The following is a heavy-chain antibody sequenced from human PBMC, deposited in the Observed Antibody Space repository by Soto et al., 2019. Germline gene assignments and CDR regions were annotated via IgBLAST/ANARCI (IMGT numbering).Heavy chain of an antibody. CDR3: ARERAWSGSSCVDP. D-gene: IGHD6-19*01. J-gene: IGHJ5*02. V-gene: IGHV4-59*01. CDR2: IYHTGST. Sequence: QVQLQESGPGLVKPSETLSLTCTVSGGSISSYYWSWIRQPPGKGLEWIGYIYHTGSTNYNAYLKSRVTIPLDTSKNQFSLKPSAATAADTAVYYWARERAWSGSSCVDPWGQGTLVTVSS. CDR1: GGSISSYY.